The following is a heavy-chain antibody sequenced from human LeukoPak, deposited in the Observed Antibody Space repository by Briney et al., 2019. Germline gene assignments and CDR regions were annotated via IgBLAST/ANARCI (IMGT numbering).Heavy chain of an antibody. J-gene: IGHJ6*02. V-gene: IGHV3-30*02. CDR1: GFTFSSYG. CDR2: IRHDGSNK. D-gene: IGHD3-10*01. CDR3: AKDGMVRGSFLSFYYYYYGMDV. Sequence: GGSLRLSCAASGFTFSSYGMHWVRQAPGKGLEWVAFIRHDGSNKYYADSVKGRFTISRDNSKNTLYLQMNSLRAEDTAVYYCAKDGMVRGSFLSFYYYYYGMDVWGQGTTVTVSS.